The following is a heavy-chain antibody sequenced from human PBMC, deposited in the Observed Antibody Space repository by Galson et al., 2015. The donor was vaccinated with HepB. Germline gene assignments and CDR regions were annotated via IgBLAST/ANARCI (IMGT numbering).Heavy chain of an antibody. Sequence: SLRLSCAASGFTFSSYGMHWVRQAPGKGLEWVAVIASDGTIKHYADSVKGRFTLSRDNSKTTMYLQMNSLRADDTAVYYCVKEAGSIWASYFDSWGLGILVTVSS. J-gene: IGHJ4*02. V-gene: IGHV3-30*18. CDR3: VKEAGSIWASYFDS. D-gene: IGHD2-21*01. CDR2: IASDGTIK. CDR1: GFTFSSYG.